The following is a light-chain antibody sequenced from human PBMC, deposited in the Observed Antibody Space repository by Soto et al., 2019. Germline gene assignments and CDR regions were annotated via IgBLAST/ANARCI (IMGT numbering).Light chain of an antibody. J-gene: IGLJ3*02. CDR2: SNN. CDR3: AAWDDNLNGWV. V-gene: IGLV1-44*01. CDR1: SSNIGSNT. Sequence: QAVVTQPPSASGTPGQRVTISCSGSSSNIGSNTVNWYQHLPGAAPKLLISSNNQRPSGVPDRFSGSKSGTSASLAISGLQSEDEADYYCAAWDDNLNGWVFGGGTKLTVL.